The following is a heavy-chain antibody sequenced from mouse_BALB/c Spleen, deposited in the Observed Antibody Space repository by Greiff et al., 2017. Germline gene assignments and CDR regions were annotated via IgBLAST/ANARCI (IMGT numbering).Heavy chain of an antibody. CDR1: GYSFTGYY. Sequence: VQLQQSGPELVKPGASVKIYCKASGYSFTGYYMHWVKQSHVKSLEWIGRINPYNGATSYNQNFKDKASLTVDKSSSTAYMELHSLTSEDSAVYYCARKDPYFDYWGQGTTLTVSS. CDR2: INPYNGAT. CDR3: ARKDPYFDY. V-gene: IGHV1-31*01. J-gene: IGHJ2*01.